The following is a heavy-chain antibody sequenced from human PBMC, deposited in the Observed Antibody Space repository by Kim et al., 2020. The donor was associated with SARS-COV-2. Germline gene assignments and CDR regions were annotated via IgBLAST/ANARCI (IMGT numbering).Heavy chain of an antibody. CDR1: GGSISSYY. CDR3: ARVGSAGDSSGYYYYFDY. D-gene: IGHD3-22*01. V-gene: IGHV4-59*13. Sequence: SETLSLTCTVSGGSISSYYWSWIRQPPGKGLEWIGYIYYSGSTNYNPSLKSRVTISVDTSKNQFSLKLSSVTAADTAVYYCARVGSAGDSSGYYYYFDYWGQGTLVTVSS. J-gene: IGHJ4*02. CDR2: IYYSGST.